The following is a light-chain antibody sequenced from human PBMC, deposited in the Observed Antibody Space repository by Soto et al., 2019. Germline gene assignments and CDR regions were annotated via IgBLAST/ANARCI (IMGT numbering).Light chain of an antibody. J-gene: IGKJ1*01. V-gene: IGKV1-27*01. CDR3: QQSYSTPQT. CDR2: ATS. Sequence: DVQMTQSPSSLSAFVGDRVTITCRASQGIAPYLAWFQQKPGKVPKLLIYATSTLQSGVPSRFSGSGSGTDFTLTINSLQPEDVGTYYCQQSYSTPQTFGQGTKVEIK. CDR1: QGIAPY.